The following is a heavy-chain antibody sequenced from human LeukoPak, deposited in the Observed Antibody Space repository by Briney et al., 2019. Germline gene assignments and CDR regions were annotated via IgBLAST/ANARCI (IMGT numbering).Heavy chain of an antibody. CDR3: ARVFGGNNQYQLLPSTELDP. Sequence: SVKVSCKASGGTFSSYTISWVRQAPGQGLEWMGRIIPILGIANYAQKFQGRVTITADKSTSTAYMELSSLRSEDTAVYYCARVFGGNNQYQLLPSTELDPWGQGTLVTVSS. J-gene: IGHJ5*02. D-gene: IGHD2-2*01. CDR1: GGTFSSYT. V-gene: IGHV1-69*02. CDR2: IIPILGIA.